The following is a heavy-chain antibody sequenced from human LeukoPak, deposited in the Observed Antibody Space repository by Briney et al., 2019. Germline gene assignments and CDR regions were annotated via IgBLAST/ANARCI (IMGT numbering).Heavy chain of an antibody. CDR1: GFTFSSYS. CDR2: ISSSSSYI. Sequence: GGSLRLSCAASGFTFSSYSMNWVRQAPGKGLEWVSSISSSSSYIYHADSVKGRFTISRDNAKNSLYLQMNSLRAEDTAVYYCARDPAGYYDSSGYAAFDIWGQGTMVTVSS. J-gene: IGHJ3*02. D-gene: IGHD3-22*01. CDR3: ARDPAGYYDSSGYAAFDI. V-gene: IGHV3-21*01.